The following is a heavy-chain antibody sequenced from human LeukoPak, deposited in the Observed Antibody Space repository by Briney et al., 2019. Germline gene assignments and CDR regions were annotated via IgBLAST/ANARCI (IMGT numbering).Heavy chain of an antibody. J-gene: IGHJ5*02. CDR1: GGSISSYY. D-gene: IGHD1-26*01. Sequence: SETLSLTCTVSGGSISSYYWSWIRQPPGKGLEWIGYIYYSGSTNYNPSLKSRVTISVDTSKNQFSLKLSSVTAADTAVYYCARDTGDSGSYYPFDPWGQGTLVTVSS. V-gene: IGHV4-59*01. CDR3: ARDTGDSGSYYPFDP. CDR2: IYYSGST.